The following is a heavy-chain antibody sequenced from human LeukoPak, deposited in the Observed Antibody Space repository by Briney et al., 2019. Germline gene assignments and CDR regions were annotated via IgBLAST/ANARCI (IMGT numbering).Heavy chain of an antibody. CDR3: MRTYCSSTSCHYFDY. V-gene: IGHV4-4*02. CDR2: IYHAGTT. Sequence: SGTLSLTCAVSGDSISSTNWWSWARQPPRKGLEWIGEIYHAGTTNYNPSLESRVTISVDNSRNQFSLKLTSVTAADTAVYYCMRTYCSSTSCHYFDYWGQGTLVTVSS. CDR1: GDSISSTNW. D-gene: IGHD2-2*01. J-gene: IGHJ4*02.